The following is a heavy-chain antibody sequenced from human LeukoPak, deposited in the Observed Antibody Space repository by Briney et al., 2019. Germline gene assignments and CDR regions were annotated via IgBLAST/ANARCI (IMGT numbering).Heavy chain of an antibody. CDR1: GFTFSNYW. V-gene: IGHV3-74*01. Sequence: GGSLRLSCAASGFTFSNYWMHWVRQAPGKGLVWVSRINSDGINTSYADSVKGRFTISRDNAKNTLYLQMNSLRAEDTAVYYCARDLTYYDFWSGYYTGNWFDPWGQGTLVTVSS. CDR3: ARDLTYYDFWSGYYTGNWFDP. J-gene: IGHJ5*02. D-gene: IGHD3-3*01. CDR2: INSDGINT.